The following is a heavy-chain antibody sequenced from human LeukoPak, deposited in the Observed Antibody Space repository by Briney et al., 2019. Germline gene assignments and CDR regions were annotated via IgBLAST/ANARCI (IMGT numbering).Heavy chain of an antibody. Sequence: GGSLRLSCAASGFTFSSYWMHWVRQAPGKGLVWVSRINSDGSSTSYADSVKGRFTISRDNAKNTRYLQMKSLRAGDTAVYYCSRAEVRATTFAWGGGTLVTVSS. V-gene: IGHV3-74*01. CDR1: GFTFSSYW. CDR2: INSDGSST. CDR3: SRAEVRATTFA. J-gene: IGHJ5*02. D-gene: IGHD1-26*01.